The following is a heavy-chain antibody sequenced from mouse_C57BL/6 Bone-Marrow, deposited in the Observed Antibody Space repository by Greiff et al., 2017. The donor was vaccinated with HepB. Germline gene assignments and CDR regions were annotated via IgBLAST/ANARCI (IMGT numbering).Heavy chain of an antibody. CDR3: ARWGYGNSFFYYAMDY. J-gene: IGHJ4*01. Sequence: VQLKQSVAELVRPGASVKLSCTASGFNIKNTYMHWVKQRPEQGLEWIGRIDPANGNTKYAPKFQGKATITADTSSNTAYLQLSSLTSEDTASYYCARWGYGNSFFYYAMDYWGQGTSVTVSS. CDR2: IDPANGNT. D-gene: IGHD2-1*01. V-gene: IGHV14-3*01. CDR1: GFNIKNTY.